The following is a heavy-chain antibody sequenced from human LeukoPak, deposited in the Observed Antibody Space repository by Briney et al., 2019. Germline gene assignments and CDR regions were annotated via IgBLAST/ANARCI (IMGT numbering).Heavy chain of an antibody. V-gene: IGHV3-21*01. J-gene: IGHJ4*02. D-gene: IGHD1-26*01. CDR2: VSTSSYYI. Sequence: GGSLRLSCVASGFTLRSYSMNWVRQAPGKGLEWVSYVSTSSYYIYYADSVKGRFTISRDDAKNSLYLQMNSLRAEDTAIYYCARDASGSSTGLIDSWGQGTLVTVSS. CDR3: ARDASGSSTGLIDS. CDR1: GFTLRSYS.